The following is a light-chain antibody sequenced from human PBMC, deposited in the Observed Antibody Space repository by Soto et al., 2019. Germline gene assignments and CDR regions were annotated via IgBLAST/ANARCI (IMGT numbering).Light chain of an antibody. J-gene: IGLJ2*01. CDR3: SSYIRTTLPHGV. CDR1: SSDVGAYNY. CDR2: DVT. Sequence: QSALTQPASVSGPPGQSITISCTGTSSDVGAYNYVSWYQHHPGKAPRLVIYDVTNRPSGISDRFSGSKSGNTASLTISGLLAEDEGDYYCSSYIRTTLPHGVFCGGTTPTVL. V-gene: IGLV2-14*01.